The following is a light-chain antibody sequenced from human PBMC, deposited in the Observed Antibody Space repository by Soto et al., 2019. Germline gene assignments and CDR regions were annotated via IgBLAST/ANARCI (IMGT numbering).Light chain of an antibody. CDR2: GAS. CDR1: QSVSSSY. Sequence: EIVLTQSPGTLSLSPGERATLFCRASQSVSSSYLAWYQQRPGQAPRLLIYGASSRATGIPDRFSGSGSGTEFTLTISRLEPEDFAVYYCQQYGSSSWTFGQGTKVDIK. V-gene: IGKV3-20*01. J-gene: IGKJ1*01. CDR3: QQYGSSSWT.